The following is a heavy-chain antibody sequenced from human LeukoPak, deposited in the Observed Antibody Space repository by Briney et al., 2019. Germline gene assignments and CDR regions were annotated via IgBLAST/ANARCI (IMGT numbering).Heavy chain of an antibody. CDR1: RGSISSSSYY. Sequence: SETLSLTCTVSRGSISSSSYYWGWIRQPPGKGLEWIGSFYYSGSTYYSNPTLKSRVTISVDTSKNQFSLKLSSVPDADTAVYYGARQKGDGYNFLPEPFDYWGRGPLVTVSS. V-gene: IGHV4-39*01. CDR3: ARQKGDGYNFLPEPFDY. J-gene: IGHJ4*02. CDR2: FYYSGST. D-gene: IGHD5-24*01.